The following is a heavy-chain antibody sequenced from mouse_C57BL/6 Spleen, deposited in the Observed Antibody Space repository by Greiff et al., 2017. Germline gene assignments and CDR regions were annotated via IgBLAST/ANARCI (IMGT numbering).Heavy chain of an antibody. CDR1: GYSITSDY. Sequence: DVKLQESGPGLAKPSQTLSLTCSVTGYSITSDYWNWIRKFPGNKLEYMGYISYSGSTYYNPSLKSRISITRDTSKNQYYLQLNSVTTEDTATYYCARSPDGSYWYFDVWGTGTTVTVSS. V-gene: IGHV3-8*01. J-gene: IGHJ1*03. CDR3: ARSPDGSYWYFDV. D-gene: IGHD2-3*01. CDR2: ISYSGST.